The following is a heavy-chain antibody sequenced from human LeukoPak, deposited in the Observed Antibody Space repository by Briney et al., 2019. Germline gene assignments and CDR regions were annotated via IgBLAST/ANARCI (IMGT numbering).Heavy chain of an antibody. Sequence: ASAKVSCKASGYTFTGYYMHWVRQAPGQGLEWMGWINPNSGGTNYAQKFQGRVTMTRDTSISTAYMELSRLRSDDTAVYYCARGEAAAGSYDYWGQGTLVTVSS. CDR1: GYTFTGYY. D-gene: IGHD6-13*01. V-gene: IGHV1-2*02. J-gene: IGHJ4*02. CDR3: ARGEAAAGSYDY. CDR2: INPNSGGT.